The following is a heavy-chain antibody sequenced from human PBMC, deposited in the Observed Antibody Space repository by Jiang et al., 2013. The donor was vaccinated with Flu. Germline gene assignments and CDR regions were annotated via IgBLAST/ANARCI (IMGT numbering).Heavy chain of an antibody. CDR1: DSLSSYA. J-gene: IGHJ4*02. Sequence: PGGSRETLLCSSDSLSSYAMSWVRQAPGKGLEWVSAISGSGGSTYYADSVKGRFTISRDNSKNTLYLQMNSLRAEDTAVYYCAKDSLITFGGVIGGFDYWGQGTLVTVSS. CDR2: ISGSGGST. D-gene: IGHD3-16*02. V-gene: IGHV3-23*01. CDR3: AKDSLITFGGVIGGFDY.